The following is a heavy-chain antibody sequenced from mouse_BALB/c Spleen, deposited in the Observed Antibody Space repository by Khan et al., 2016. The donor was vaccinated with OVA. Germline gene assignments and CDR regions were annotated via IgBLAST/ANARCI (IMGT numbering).Heavy chain of an antibody. J-gene: IGHJ3*01. V-gene: IGHV5-6*01. CDR3: TRLAYYYDSEGFAY. Sequence: EVQGVESGGDLVKPGGSLKLSCAASGFTFSTYGMSWVRQTADRRLEWVATVSTGGSYTYYPDSVKGRFTISRDNAKNTLDLQMNSLKSEDTAMFYCTRLAYYYDSEGFAYWGQGTLVTVSA. D-gene: IGHD1-1*01. CDR1: GFTFSTYG. CDR2: VSTGGSYT.